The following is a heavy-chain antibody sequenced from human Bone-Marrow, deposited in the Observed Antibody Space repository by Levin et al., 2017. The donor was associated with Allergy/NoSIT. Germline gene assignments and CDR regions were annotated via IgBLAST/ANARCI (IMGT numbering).Heavy chain of an antibody. CDR2: VSKDERNK. CDR1: GFTFSRFS. J-gene: IGHJ4*02. V-gene: IGHV3-30*04. D-gene: IGHD6-13*01. Sequence: LSLTCAASGFTFSRFSMHWVRQAPGRGLEWVSVVSKDERNKFYADFVKGRFTISRDNSRNTLYLQMNSLTSEDTAVYYCATEGGSSWYNYWGQGSLVTVSS. CDR3: ATEGGSSWYNY.